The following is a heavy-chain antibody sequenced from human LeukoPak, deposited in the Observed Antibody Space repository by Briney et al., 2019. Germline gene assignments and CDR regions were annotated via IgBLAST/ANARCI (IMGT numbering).Heavy chain of an antibody. Sequence: GASVKVSCKASGYTFTSYGISWVRQAPGRGLEWMGWISAYNGNTNYAQKLQGRVTMTTDTSTSTAYMELRSLRSDDTAVYYCARDPRYYYGSGSAFDYWGQGTLVTVSS. D-gene: IGHD3-10*01. CDR3: ARDPRYYYGSGSAFDY. V-gene: IGHV1-18*01. CDR2: ISAYNGNT. J-gene: IGHJ4*02. CDR1: GYTFTSYG.